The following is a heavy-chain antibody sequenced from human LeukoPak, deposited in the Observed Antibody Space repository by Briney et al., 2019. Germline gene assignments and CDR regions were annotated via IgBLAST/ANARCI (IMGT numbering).Heavy chain of an antibody. CDR3: ARGGGWYADY. D-gene: IGHD6-19*01. J-gene: IGHJ4*02. CDR2: ISYDGSNK. Sequence: GRSLRLSCAASGFTFSSYGMHWVRQAPGKGLEWVAVISYDGSNKYYADSVKGRFTISRDNSKNTLYLQMNSLRAEDTAVYYCARGGGWYADYWGQGTLVTVSS. CDR1: GFTFSSYG. V-gene: IGHV3-30*03.